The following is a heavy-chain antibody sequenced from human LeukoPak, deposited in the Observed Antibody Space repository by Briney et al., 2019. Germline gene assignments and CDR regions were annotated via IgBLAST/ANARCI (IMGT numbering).Heavy chain of an antibody. J-gene: IGHJ4*02. CDR1: GYTFTDSY. CDR3: ARIPLWDCPTATCGSGGYCFGS. V-gene: IGHV1-2*02. Sequence: GASVKVSCKSSGYTFTDSYFHWVRLAPGQGREWLGWINPNSGGTNNAQRFQGRVIMTRDTSISTPYMELSSQRSDGTAVYFCARIPLWDCPTATCGSGGYCFGSWGQGTLVTVSP. CDR2: INPNSGGT. D-gene: IGHD3-10*01.